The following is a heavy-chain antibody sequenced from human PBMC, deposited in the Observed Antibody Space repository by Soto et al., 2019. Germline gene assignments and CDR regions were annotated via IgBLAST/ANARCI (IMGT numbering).Heavy chain of an antibody. CDR2: IYWNDDK. J-gene: IGHJ3*02. V-gene: IGHV2-5*01. Sequence: QITLTESGPTLVRPTQTLTLTCSFSGFSISRSGVGVGWIRQPPGKALEWLALIYWNDDKRYSPILNSRLSISKDTSKDQVVLTMTRMEPGDTATYYCAHRRIGFNLNHVFDIWGQGTMVIVSS. D-gene: IGHD6-19*01. CDR3: AHRRIGFNLNHVFDI. CDR1: GFSISRSGVG.